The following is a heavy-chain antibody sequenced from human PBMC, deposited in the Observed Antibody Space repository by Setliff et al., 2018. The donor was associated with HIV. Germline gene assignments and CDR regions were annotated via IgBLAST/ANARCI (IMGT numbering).Heavy chain of an antibody. J-gene: IGHJ4*02. D-gene: IGHD5-18*01. CDR1: GFTFSLYW. Sequence: GGSLRLSCSASGFTFSLYWMHWIRQPPGEGLEWVSRIKGDGSVTDYTDSVKGRFTISRDNSKNRLYLQMNSLRAEDTAVYYCAKDRDSYGKNSFDYWGQGTLVTVSS. CDR2: IKGDGSVT. V-gene: IGHV3-74*01. CDR3: AKDRDSYGKNSFDY.